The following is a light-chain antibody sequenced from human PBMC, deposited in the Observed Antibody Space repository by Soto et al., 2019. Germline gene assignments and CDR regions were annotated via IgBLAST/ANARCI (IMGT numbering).Light chain of an antibody. Sequence: DIVMTQSPDSLAVSLGERATINCKSSQSVLYSSDSKNYFAWYQHKPGQPPKVLIYRASTRASGVPDRFSGSGSGTDFTLTISSLQAEDVAVYYCQQYYAFPRTFGQGTKLEIK. CDR3: QQYYAFPRT. V-gene: IGKV4-1*01. J-gene: IGKJ2*01. CDR2: RAS. CDR1: QSVLYSSDSKNY.